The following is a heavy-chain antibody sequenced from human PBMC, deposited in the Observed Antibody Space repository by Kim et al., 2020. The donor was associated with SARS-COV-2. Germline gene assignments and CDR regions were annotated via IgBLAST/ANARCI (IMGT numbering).Heavy chain of an antibody. CDR3: AREGGAAEYYDILTGVNIYYYYGMDV. CDR1: GGSISSYY. Sequence: SETLSLTCTVSGGSISSYYWSWIRQPPGKGLEWIGYIYYSGSTNYNPSLKSRVTISVDTSKNQFSLKLSSVTAADTAVYYCAREGGAAEYYDILTGVNIYYYYGMDVWGQGTTVTVSS. V-gene: IGHV4-59*13. CDR2: IYYSGST. D-gene: IGHD3-9*01. J-gene: IGHJ6*02.